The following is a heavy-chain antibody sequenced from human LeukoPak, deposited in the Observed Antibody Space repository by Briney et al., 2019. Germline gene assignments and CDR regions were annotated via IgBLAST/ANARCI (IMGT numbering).Heavy chain of an antibody. V-gene: IGHV4-34*01. J-gene: IGHJ5*02. Sequence: PSETLSLTCAVYGGSFSGYYWSWIRQPPGKWLEWIGEISHSGSTNYNPSLKSRVTISVDTSKNQFSLKLSSVTAADTAVYYCARVVLRFLEWLPRGHKWFDPWCQGTLFTVSS. CDR3: ARVVLRFLEWLPRGHKWFDP. D-gene: IGHD3-3*01. CDR2: ISHSGST. CDR1: GGSFSGYY.